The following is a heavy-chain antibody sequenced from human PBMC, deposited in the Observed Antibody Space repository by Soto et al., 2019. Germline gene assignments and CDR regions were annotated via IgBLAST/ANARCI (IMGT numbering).Heavy chain of an antibody. V-gene: IGHV4-30-4*01. D-gene: IGHD2-8*01. Sequence: SETLSLTCSVSGSYITSGDYHWTWIRQAPGKGLEWIGYISHSETTYYGPALKNRIIISSDFSMNQFSLRLNSVTAADTAVYFCAGFGVGDRDDKWGQGTLVTVSS. CDR2: ISHSETT. CDR1: GSYITSGDYH. J-gene: IGHJ4*02. CDR3: AGFGVGDRDDK.